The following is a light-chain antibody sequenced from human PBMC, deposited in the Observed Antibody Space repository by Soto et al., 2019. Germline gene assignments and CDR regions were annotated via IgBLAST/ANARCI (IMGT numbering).Light chain of an antibody. CDR2: AAS. Sequence: IQLTQSPSFLSASVGARVTITCRASQGIRSYLAWYQQKPGKAPKLLIYAASTLQSGVPSRFSGSGSGTEFTLTSSSVQPEDFAAYYCQQLNSYPLTFGPGTRVDIK. CDR1: QGIRSY. J-gene: IGKJ3*01. CDR3: QQLNSYPLT. V-gene: IGKV1-9*01.